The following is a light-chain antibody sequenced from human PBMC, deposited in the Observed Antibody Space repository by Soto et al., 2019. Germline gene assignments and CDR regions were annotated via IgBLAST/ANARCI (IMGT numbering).Light chain of an antibody. J-gene: IGLJ2*01. CDR1: RDDVGGYNY. V-gene: IGLV2-8*01. CDR2: EVT. CDR3: SSYVVSNVVF. Sequence: QSVLTQRPSASGSPGQSVTISCAGTRDDVGGYNYVSWYQHHPGKAPKLLIYEVTKRPSGVPDRFSGSKSGNTAYLTVSGLRAEAEALYYCSSYVVSNVVFFGGGTKLTVL.